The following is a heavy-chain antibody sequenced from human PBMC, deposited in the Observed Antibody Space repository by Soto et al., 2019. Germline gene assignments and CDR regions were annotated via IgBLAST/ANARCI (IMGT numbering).Heavy chain of an antibody. CDR1: GGSISSGGYS. CDR2: IYHSGST. J-gene: IGHJ5*02. CDR3: ARDMGDCSSTSCET. V-gene: IGHV4-30-2*01. D-gene: IGHD2-2*01. Sequence: SETLSLTCAVSGGSISSGGYSWSWIRQPPGKGLEWIGYIYHSGSTYYNPSLKSRVTISVDRSKNQFSLKLSSVTAADTAVYYCARDMGDCSSTSCETWGQGTLVTVSS.